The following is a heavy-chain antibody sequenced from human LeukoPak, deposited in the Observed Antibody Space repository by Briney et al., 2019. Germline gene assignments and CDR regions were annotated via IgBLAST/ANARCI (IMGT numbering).Heavy chain of an antibody. CDR2: INPNSGGT. CDR1: GYTFTGYY. V-gene: IGHV1-2*04. D-gene: IGHD6-13*01. Sequence: GASVKVSCKASGYTFTGYYMHWVRQVPGQGLEWMGWINPNSGGTNYAQKFQGWVTMTRDTSISTAYMELSRLRSDDAAVYYCARTEGGSSFSGMDVWGKGTTVTVSS. CDR3: ARTEGGSSFSGMDV. J-gene: IGHJ6*04.